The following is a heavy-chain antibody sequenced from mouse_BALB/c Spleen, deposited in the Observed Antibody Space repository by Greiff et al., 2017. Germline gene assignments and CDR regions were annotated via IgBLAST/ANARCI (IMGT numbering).Heavy chain of an antibody. CDR3: ARPRASCYRTRDWFAY. V-gene: IGHV5-17*02. D-gene: IGHD2-14*01. J-gene: IGHJ3*01. Sequence: EVKLMESGGGLVQPGGSRKLSCAASGFTFSSFGMHWVRQAPEKGLEWVAYISSGSSTIYYADTVKGRFTISRDNPKNTLFLQMTSLRSEDTAMYYCARPRASCYRTRDWFAYWGQGTLVTVSA. CDR1: GFTFSSFG. CDR2: ISSGSSTI.